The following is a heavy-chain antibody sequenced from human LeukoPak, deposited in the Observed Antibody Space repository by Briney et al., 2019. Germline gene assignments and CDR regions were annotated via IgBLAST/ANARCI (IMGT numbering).Heavy chain of an antibody. CDR1: GFTFSSYG. Sequence: PGGALRLSCAPSGFTFSSYGMHWVRPAPGKGLEGVALISYDGRNKYYADSVKGRFTISRDNSKNTLYLQMNSLRDEDTAVYYCAKDRPTYCNDDCFSDYWGQGTLVTVSS. J-gene: IGHJ4*02. D-gene: IGHD2-21*02. CDR3: AKDRPTYCNDDCFSDY. CDR2: ISYDGRNK. V-gene: IGHV3-30*18.